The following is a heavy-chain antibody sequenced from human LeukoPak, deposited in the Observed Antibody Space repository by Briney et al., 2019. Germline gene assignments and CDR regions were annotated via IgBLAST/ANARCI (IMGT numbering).Heavy chain of an antibody. CDR2: IYYSGST. J-gene: IGHJ5*02. V-gene: IGHV4-39*01. D-gene: IGHD1-26*01. CDR1: GGSISSSSYY. Sequence: NPSETLSLTCTVSGGSISSSSYYWGWIRQPPGKGLEWIGSIYYSGSTYYNPSLKSRVTISVDTSKNQFSLKLSSVTAADTAVYYYARCPRIVGWELLHNWFDPWGQGILVTVSS. CDR3: ARCPRIVGWELLHNWFDP.